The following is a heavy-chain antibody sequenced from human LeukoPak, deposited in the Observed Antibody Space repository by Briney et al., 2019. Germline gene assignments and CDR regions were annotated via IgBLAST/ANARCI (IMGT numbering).Heavy chain of an antibody. Sequence: SGGSLRLACAASVVTFSNFKMCCGRQAPGKGLEGGSYIIYSGGTTSYAESLKGRFTISIDNAKNSLYLQMNSLRAADTAVYYSARAGPPACAGGDQGTLVTVSS. CDR2: IIYSGGTT. CDR1: VVTFSNFK. CDR3: ARAGPPACAG. J-gene: IGHJ4*02. V-gene: IGHV3-48*03.